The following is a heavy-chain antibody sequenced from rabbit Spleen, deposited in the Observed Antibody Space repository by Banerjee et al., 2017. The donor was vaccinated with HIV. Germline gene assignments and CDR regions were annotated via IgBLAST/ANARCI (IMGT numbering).Heavy chain of an antibody. V-gene: IGHV1S40*01. CDR1: GFSFSSSYY. J-gene: IGHJ6*01. CDR3: ARDTSTSFSTYGMDL. Sequence: QSLEESGGDLVKPGASLTLTCTASGFSFSSSYYMCWVRQAPGKGLEWIACIYAGGSDSTYYATWAKGRFTISKTSSTTVTLQMTSLTAADTATYFCARDTSTSFSTYGMDLWGQGTLVTVS. CDR2: IYAGGSDST. D-gene: IGHD1-1*01.